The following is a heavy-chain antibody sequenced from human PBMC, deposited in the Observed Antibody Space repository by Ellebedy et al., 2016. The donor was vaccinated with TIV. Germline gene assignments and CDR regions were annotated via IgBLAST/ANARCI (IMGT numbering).Heavy chain of an antibody. CDR2: MNPDSGNT. CDR3: ARGIKMPSDY. J-gene: IGHJ4*02. CDR1: GYTFTSYD. D-gene: IGHD2-2*01. Sequence: AASVKVSCKASGYTFTSYDINWLRQATGQGLEWMGWMNPDSGNTAYAQKFQGRVSMTRNTSISTAYLELSNLRSDDTAVYYCARGIKMPSDYWGQGTLVTVSS. V-gene: IGHV1-8*01.